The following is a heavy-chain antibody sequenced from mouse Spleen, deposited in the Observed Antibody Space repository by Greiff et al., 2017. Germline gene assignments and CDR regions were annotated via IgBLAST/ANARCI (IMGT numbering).Heavy chain of an antibody. V-gene: IGHV7-3*02. D-gene: IGHD2-1*01. Sequence: EVMLVESGGGLVQPGGSLRLSCATSGFTFTDYYMSWVRQPPGKALEWLGFIRNKANGYTTEYSASVKGRFTISRDNSQSILYLQMNTLRAEDSATYYCARDFYSYFDYWGQGTTLTVSS. CDR2: IRNKANGYTT. CDR3: ARDFYSYFDY. CDR1: GFTFTDYY. J-gene: IGHJ2*01.